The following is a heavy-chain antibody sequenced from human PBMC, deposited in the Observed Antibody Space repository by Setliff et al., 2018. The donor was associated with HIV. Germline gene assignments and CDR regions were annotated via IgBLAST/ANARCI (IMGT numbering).Heavy chain of an antibody. D-gene: IGHD5-18*01. CDR3: ARVRTMGSYGFYYDYMDV. Sequence: PSETLSLTCDVYGGSFSVYYWTWIRQTPGKGLEWIGEINHSGSTNYNPSLKSRVSISVDTSKNQFSLKLSSVTAADTAVYYCARVRTMGSYGFYYDYMDVWGKGTTVTVSS. CDR1: GGSFSVYY. J-gene: IGHJ6*03. CDR2: INHSGST. V-gene: IGHV4-34*01.